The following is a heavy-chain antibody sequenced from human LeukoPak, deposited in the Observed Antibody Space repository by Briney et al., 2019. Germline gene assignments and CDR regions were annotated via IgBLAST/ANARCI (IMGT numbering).Heavy chain of an antibody. V-gene: IGHV4-34*01. Sequence: SETLSLTCAVYGGSFSGYYWSWIRQPPGKGLEWIGEINHSGSTNYNPSLTSRVTISVDTSKNQFSLKLSSVTAADTAVYYCARASVVVTADYWGQGTLVTVSS. CDR2: INHSGST. J-gene: IGHJ4*02. D-gene: IGHD3-22*01. CDR1: GGSFSGYY. CDR3: ARASVVVTADY.